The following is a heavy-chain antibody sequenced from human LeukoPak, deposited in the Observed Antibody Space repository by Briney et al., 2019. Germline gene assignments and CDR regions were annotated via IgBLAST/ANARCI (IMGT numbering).Heavy chain of an antibody. Sequence: GGSLRLSCAASGFTFSSYSMNWVRQAPGTGLEWVANIKQDGSEKYYVDSVKGRFTISRDNAKNSLYLQMNSLRAEDTAVYYCARLNWNYESYMDVWGKGTTVTVSS. V-gene: IGHV3-7*01. CDR3: ARLNWNYESYMDV. D-gene: IGHD1-7*01. CDR1: GFTFSSYS. J-gene: IGHJ6*03. CDR2: IKQDGSEK.